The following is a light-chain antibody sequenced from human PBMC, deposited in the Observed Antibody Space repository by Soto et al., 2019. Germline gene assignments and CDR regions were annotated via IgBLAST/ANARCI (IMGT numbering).Light chain of an antibody. CDR3: HQYGDSPLT. J-gene: IGKJ5*01. Sequence: EIVLTQSPGTLSLSPGERAILSCRASQSVRSNYLAWYQHKPGQAPRLLIYAASSRAAGIPDGFSGSGSGTEFTLAISRLEPEDFAVFYCHQYGDSPLTFGQGTRLEIK. V-gene: IGKV3-20*01. CDR1: QSVRSNY. CDR2: AAS.